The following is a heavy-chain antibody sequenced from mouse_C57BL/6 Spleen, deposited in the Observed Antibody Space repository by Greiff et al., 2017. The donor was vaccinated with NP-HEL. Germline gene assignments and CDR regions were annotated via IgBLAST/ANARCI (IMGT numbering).Heavy chain of an antibody. D-gene: IGHD1-1*01. CDR2: ISYDGSN. V-gene: IGHV3-6*01. Sequence: DVQLQESGPGLVKPSQSLSLTCSVTGYSITSGYYWNWIRQFPGNKLEWMGYISYDGSNNYNPSLQNRISITRDTSKNQFFLKLNSVTTEDTATYYCARDRTTVVAPYYFDYWGQGTTLTVSS. CDR1: GYSITSGYY. CDR3: ARDRTTVVAPYYFDY. J-gene: IGHJ2*01.